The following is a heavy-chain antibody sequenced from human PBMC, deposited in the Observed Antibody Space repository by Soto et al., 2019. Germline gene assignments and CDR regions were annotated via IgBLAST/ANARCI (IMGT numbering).Heavy chain of an antibody. Sequence: QVQLVESGGGVVQPGRSLRLSCAASGFTFRNYGMHWVRQAPGKGLEWVAVIWYDGSNKYYADSVKGRFTISRDNSKNTLYLQMNSLRAEDTAVNYCARGYSDRSGFLDYWGQGTLVTVSS. J-gene: IGHJ4*02. CDR2: IWYDGSNK. CDR1: GFTFRNYG. V-gene: IGHV3-33*01. CDR3: ARGYSDRSGFLDY. D-gene: IGHD3-22*01.